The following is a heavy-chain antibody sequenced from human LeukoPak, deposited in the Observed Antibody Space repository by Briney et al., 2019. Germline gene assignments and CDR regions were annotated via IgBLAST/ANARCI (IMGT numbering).Heavy chain of an antibody. Sequence: SETLSLTCTVSGGSISSYYWSWIRQPPGKGLEWIGYIYYSGSTNYNPSLKSRVTISVDTSKNQFSLKLSSVTAADTAVYYCARLSYYDSSGYYLGNCAFDIWGQGTMVTVSS. V-gene: IGHV4-59*08. CDR2: IYYSGST. CDR1: GGSISSYY. D-gene: IGHD3-22*01. J-gene: IGHJ3*02. CDR3: ARLSYYDSSGYYLGNCAFDI.